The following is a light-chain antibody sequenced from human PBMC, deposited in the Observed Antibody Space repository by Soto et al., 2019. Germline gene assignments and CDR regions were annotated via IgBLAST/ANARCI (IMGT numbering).Light chain of an antibody. V-gene: IGLV2-14*01. CDR1: SSDVGAYNS. J-gene: IGLJ1*01. Sequence: QSVLTQPASVSGSPGQSITISCTGTSSDVGAYNSVSWYQQHPGKAPKLIIYDVSTRPSGISDRFSGSKSGNTASLTISGLQAEDESGYYCSSYTTSVTYVFGTGTKVTVL. CDR2: DVS. CDR3: SSYTTSVTYV.